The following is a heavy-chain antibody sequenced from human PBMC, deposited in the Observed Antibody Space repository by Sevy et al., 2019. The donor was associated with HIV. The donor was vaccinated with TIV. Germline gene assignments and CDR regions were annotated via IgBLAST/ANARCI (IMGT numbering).Heavy chain of an antibody. CDR2: ISWNSGSI. CDR3: AKTDTAIVNRNYFDY. V-gene: IGHV3-9*01. CDR1: GFTFDDYA. D-gene: IGHD5-18*01. J-gene: IGHJ4*02. Sequence: GGSLRLSCAASGFTFDDYAMHWVRQAPGKGLEWVSGISWNSGSIGYADSVKGRFTISRDNAKNSLYLQMNSLRAEDTALYYCAKTDTAIVNRNYFDYWGQGTLVTVSS.